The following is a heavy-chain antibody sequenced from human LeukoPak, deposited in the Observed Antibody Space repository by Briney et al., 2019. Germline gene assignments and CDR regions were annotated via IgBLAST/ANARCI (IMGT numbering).Heavy chain of an antibody. Sequence: GASVKVSCKASGYTFTSYGISWVRQAPGQGLEWMGWISAYNGNTNYAQKLQGRVTMTTDTSTSTAYMELRSLRSDDTAVYYCVRDGYCSRSNCLWAGWFDPWGQGTLLTVSS. J-gene: IGHJ5*02. CDR3: VRDGYCSRSNCLWAGWFDP. V-gene: IGHV1-18*01. D-gene: IGHD2-2*01. CDR2: ISAYNGNT. CDR1: GYTFTSYG.